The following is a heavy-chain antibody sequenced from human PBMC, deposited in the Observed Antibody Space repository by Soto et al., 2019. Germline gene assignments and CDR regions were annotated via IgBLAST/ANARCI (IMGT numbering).Heavy chain of an antibody. CDR1: GGSFSGYY. V-gene: IGHV4-34*01. CDR3: ARGHGWFDP. J-gene: IGHJ5*02. CDR2: INHSGST. Sequence: QVQLQQWGAGILKPSETLSLTCAVYGGSFSGYYWSWIRQPPGKGLEWIGEINHSGSTNYDPSLKTRVTISVDTSKNQYYLKMSSVTAAETAVYYCARGHGWFDPCGKGTLVTVST.